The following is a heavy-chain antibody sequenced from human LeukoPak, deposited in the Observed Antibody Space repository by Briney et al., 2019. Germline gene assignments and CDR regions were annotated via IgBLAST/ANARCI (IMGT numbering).Heavy chain of an antibody. J-gene: IGHJ4*02. CDR1: GGTFSSYA. D-gene: IGHD6-13*01. V-gene: IGHV1-69*13. CDR3: ARVAAAGTPLGY. Sequence: SVKVSCKASGGTFSSYAISWVRQAPGQGREWMGGIIPIFGTANYAQKFQGRVTITADESTSTAYMELSSLRSEDTAVYYCARVAAAGTPLGYWGQGTLVTVSS. CDR2: IIPIFGTA.